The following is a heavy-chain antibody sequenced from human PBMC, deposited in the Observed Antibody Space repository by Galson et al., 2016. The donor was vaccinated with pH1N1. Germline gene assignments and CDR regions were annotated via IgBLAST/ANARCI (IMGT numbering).Heavy chain of an antibody. V-gene: IGHV3-7*01. D-gene: IGHD6-19*01. Sequence: SLRLSCAASGFTFSSYWMSWVRQAPGKGLEWVANIKQDGSEKYYVDSVKGRLTISRDNAKNSLYLQMNSLRAEDTAVYYCARDKGSGCKYYFDYWGQGTLVLVSS. CDR3: ARDKGSGCKYYFDY. J-gene: IGHJ4*02. CDR1: GFTFSSYW. CDR2: IKQDGSEK.